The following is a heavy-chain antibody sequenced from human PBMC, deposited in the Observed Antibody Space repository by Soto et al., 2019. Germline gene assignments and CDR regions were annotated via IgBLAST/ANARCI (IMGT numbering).Heavy chain of an antibody. CDR3: AREGISYYYGMDV. CDR2: IYHSGST. J-gene: IGHJ6*02. V-gene: IGHV4-30-2*01. CDR1: GGSISSGGYS. D-gene: IGHD2-15*01. Sequence: SETLSLTCAVSGGSISSGGYSWSWIRQPPGKGLEWIGYIYHSGSTYYNPSLKSRVTISVDRSKNQFSLKLSSVTAADTAVYYCAREGISYYYGMDVWGQGATVTVSS.